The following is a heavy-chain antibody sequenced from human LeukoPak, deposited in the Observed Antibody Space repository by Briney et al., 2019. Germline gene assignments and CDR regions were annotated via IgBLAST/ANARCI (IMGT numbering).Heavy chain of an antibody. CDR3: AKKGGGAAAGYYYYYGMDV. D-gene: IGHD6-13*01. CDR2: ITASGGNT. Sequence: GASLRLSCAASGFTFSNYAMSWVRQAPGKGLEWVSAITASGGNTYYADSVKGRFTISRDNSKNTLYLQMNSLRAEDTAVYYCAKKGGGAAAGYYYYYGMDVWGQGTTVTVSS. V-gene: IGHV3-23*01. J-gene: IGHJ6*02. CDR1: GFTFSNYA.